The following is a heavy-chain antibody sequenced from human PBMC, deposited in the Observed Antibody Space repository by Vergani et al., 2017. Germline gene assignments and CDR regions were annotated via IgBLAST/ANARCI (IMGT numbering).Heavy chain of an antibody. CDR1: GESLRSGSHY. CDR3: ARSRPYCTSGSCPAI. D-gene: IGHD2-15*01. V-gene: IGHV4-61*02. J-gene: IGHJ4*02. CDR2: IHTGGST. Sequence: QVKLQESGPGLLKPSQTLSLTCTVSGESLRSGSHYWSWIRQPAGKGPEWIGHIHTGGSTDLNPSFKSRVAISVDTSQSQFSLKLNSVTVADTAVYYCARSRPYCTSGSCPAIWGQGTLVTVSS.